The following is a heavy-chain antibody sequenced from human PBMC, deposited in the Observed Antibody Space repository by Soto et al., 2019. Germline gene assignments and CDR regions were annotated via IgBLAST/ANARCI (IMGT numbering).Heavy chain of an antibody. J-gene: IGHJ4*02. D-gene: IGHD5-12*01. V-gene: IGHV3-48*01. CDR3: ARGSGYDLEDY. CDR1: GFTFSSYS. Sequence: GGSLRLSCAASGFTFSSYSMNWVRQAPGKGLEWVSYISSSSSTIYYADSVKGRFTISRDNAKNSLYLQMNSLRAEDTAVYYCARGSGYDLEDYWGQGTLVTVSS. CDR2: ISSSSSTI.